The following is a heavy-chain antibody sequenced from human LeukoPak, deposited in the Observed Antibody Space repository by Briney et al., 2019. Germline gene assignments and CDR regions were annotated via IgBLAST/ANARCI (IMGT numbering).Heavy chain of an antibody. V-gene: IGHV3-21*01. CDR1: GFTFSSYS. CDR3: ARDEPEAFDY. CDR2: ISSSSSYI. J-gene: IGHJ4*02. D-gene: IGHD1-14*01. Sequence: PGGSLRLSCAASGFTFSSYSMNWVRQAPGKGLEWVSSISSSSSYIYYVDSVKGRFTISRDNAKNSLYLQMNSLRAEDTAVYYCARDEPEAFDYWGQGTLVTVSS.